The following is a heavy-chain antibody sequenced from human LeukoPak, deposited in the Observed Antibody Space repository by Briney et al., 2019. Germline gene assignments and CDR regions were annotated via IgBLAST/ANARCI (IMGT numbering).Heavy chain of an antibody. J-gene: IGHJ3*02. D-gene: IGHD2-21*01. CDR2: ISGSGGST. CDR1: GFTFSSYG. V-gene: IGHV3-23*01. Sequence: GGTLRLSCAASGFTFSSYGMSWVRQAPGKGLEWVSAISGSGGSTYYADSVKGRLTISRDNSKNTLYLQMNSLRAEDTAVYYCAKAHSRDFLDAFDIWGQGTMVTVSS. CDR3: AKAHSRDFLDAFDI.